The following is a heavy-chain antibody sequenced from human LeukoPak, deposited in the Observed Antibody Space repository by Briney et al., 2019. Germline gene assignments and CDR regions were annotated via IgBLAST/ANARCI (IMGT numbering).Heavy chain of an antibody. J-gene: IGHJ4*02. CDR3: ARDLNWERRNCSGGSCYSGIDY. CDR2: IYTSGST. CDR1: GGSISSYY. D-gene: IGHD2-15*01. V-gene: IGHV4-4*07. Sequence: PSETLSLTCTVSGGSISSYYWSWIRQPAGKGLEWIGRIYTSGSTNYNPSLKSRVTMSVDTSKNQFSLKLSSVTAADTAVYYCARDLNWERRNCSGGSCYSGIDYWAREPWSPSPQ.